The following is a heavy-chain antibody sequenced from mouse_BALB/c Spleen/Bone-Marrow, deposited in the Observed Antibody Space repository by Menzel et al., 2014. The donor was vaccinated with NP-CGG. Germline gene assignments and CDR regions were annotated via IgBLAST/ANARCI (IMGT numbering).Heavy chain of an antibody. D-gene: IGHD3-3*01. CDR2: IYPSDSYT. V-gene: IGHV1-69*02. Sequence: VKLMESGAELVRPGASVKLSCKASGYTFTSYWINWVKQRPGQGLEWIGNIYPSDSYTNYNQKFKDKATLTVDKSSSTAYMQLSSPTSEDSAVHYCTRRGTGNAMDYWGQGTSVTVSS. CDR3: TRRGTGNAMDY. J-gene: IGHJ4*01. CDR1: GYTFTSYW.